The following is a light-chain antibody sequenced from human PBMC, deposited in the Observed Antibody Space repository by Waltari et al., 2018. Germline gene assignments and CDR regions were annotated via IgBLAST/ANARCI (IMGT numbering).Light chain of an antibody. Sequence: QSALTQPASVSGSPGQPITIPCTGTSSDIGPFKYVSWYHQHPGKAPKLIIYDVNSRPSGGSNQFSGSKSGNTASLTISGLQAEDEADYYCSSYTTSSTYVLGTGTKVTVL. J-gene: IGLJ1*01. V-gene: IGLV2-14*03. CDR3: SSYTTSSTYV. CDR2: DVN. CDR1: SSDIGPFKY.